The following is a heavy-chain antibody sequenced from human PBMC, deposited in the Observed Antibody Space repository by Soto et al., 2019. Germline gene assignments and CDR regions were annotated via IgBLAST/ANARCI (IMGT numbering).Heavy chain of an antibody. CDR3: ARSSGGNFGIIIEGSNWFDP. V-gene: IGHV1-46*01. CDR2: INPHGGST. CDR1: GDTFTRYY. J-gene: IGHJ5*02. D-gene: IGHD3-3*01. Sequence: ASVEVSFKAPGDTFTRYYLNWVRQAPGQGLEWMGVINPHGGSTKYAQKFQGRITMTRDTSRSTVYMELSSLRSDDTAIYYCARSSGGNFGIIIEGSNWFDPWGQGTLVTVSS.